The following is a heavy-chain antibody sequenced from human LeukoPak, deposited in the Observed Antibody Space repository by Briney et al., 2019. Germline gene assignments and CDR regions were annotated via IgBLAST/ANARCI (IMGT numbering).Heavy chain of an antibody. CDR1: GESFSAYY. CDR2: INRRGDT. J-gene: IGHJ4*03. Sequence: SETLSLTCAVYGESFSAYYWSWIRQSPGKGLEWIAEINRRGDTNYNPSVKSRVTISIDTSKNQFSLKVRSLTAADTAVYYCARGPTISETGYFDFWGKGTLVTVSS. D-gene: IGHD1-1*01. V-gene: IGHV4-34*01. CDR3: ARGPTISETGYFDF.